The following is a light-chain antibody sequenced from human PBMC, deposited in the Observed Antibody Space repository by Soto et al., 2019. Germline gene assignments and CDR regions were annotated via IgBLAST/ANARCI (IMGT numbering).Light chain of an antibody. CDR2: AAS. V-gene: IGKV1D-12*01. CDR1: QDVGRW. J-gene: IGKJ5*01. Sequence: DIQMTQSPSSLSASVGDTVTITCRSSQDVGRWLSWYQRKPGKAPKILIFAASSLQSGVPSRFSGSGSGTDFTLTITSLQSEDFATYYCQHAKSFPVTFGQGTRLEIK. CDR3: QHAKSFPVT.